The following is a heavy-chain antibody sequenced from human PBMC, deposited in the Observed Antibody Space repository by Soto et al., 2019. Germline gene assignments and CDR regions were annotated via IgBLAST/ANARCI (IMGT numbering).Heavy chain of an antibody. D-gene: IGHD3-22*01. V-gene: IGHV3-21*01. Sequence: EVQLVESGGGLVKPGGSLRLSCAASGFTFSSYSMNWVRQAPGKGLEWVSSISSSSSYIYYADSVKGRFTISRDNAKNSLYLQMNSLRAEDTAVYYCARDRSRKGDYYDSSGYYSPHGYWGQGTLVTVSS. CDR1: GFTFSSYS. CDR2: ISSSSSYI. CDR3: ARDRSRKGDYYDSSGYYSPHGY. J-gene: IGHJ4*02.